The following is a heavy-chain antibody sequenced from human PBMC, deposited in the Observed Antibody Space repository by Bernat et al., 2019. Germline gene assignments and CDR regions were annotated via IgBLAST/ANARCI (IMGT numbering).Heavy chain of an antibody. V-gene: IGHV3-74*01. D-gene: IGHD3-16*01. J-gene: IGHJ4*02. CDR2: INSDGSST. CDR3: MGVSETTY. CDR1: GFTFSSYW. Sequence: EVQLEESGGGLVQPGGSLRLSCAASGFTFSSYWMHWVRQAPGKGLVWVSRINSDGSSTTYADSVKGRVTISRDNAKNTLYLQMNSLRVEDTAVYYCMGVSETTYWGQGTLVTVSS.